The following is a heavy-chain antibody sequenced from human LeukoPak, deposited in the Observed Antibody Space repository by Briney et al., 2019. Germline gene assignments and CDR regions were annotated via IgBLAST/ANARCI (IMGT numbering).Heavy chain of an antibody. CDR1: GFTFSSYA. CDR2: ISYDGSNK. V-gene: IGHV3-30*01. Sequence: GGSLRLSCAASGFTFSSYAMHWVRQAPGKGLEWVAVISYDGSNKYYADSVKGRFTISRDNSKNTLYLQMNSLRVEDTAVYYCARDGSYNWNRGYYYYYMDVWGKGTTVTVSS. CDR3: ARDGSYNWNRGYYYYYMDV. D-gene: IGHD1-20*01. J-gene: IGHJ6*03.